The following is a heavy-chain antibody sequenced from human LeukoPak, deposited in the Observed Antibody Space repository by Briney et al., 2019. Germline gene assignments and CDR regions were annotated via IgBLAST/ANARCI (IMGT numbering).Heavy chain of an antibody. CDR3: ARDLIAAAGIFGY. D-gene: IGHD6-13*01. J-gene: IGHJ4*02. CDR1: GYTFTGYY. Sequence: GASVKVSCKASGYTFTGYYMHWVRQAPGQGLEWMGWINPNSGGTNYAQKFQGRVTMTRDTSISTAYMELRSLRSDDTAVYYCARDLIAAAGIFGYWGQGTLVTVSS. CDR2: INPNSGGT. V-gene: IGHV1-2*02.